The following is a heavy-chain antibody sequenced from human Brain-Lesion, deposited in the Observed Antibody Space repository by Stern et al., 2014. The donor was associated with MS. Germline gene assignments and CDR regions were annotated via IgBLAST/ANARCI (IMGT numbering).Heavy chain of an antibody. CDR2: IFPRDSNT. J-gene: IGHJ4*02. D-gene: IGHD5-12*01. CDR3: ARSPATPSGYDRFDY. V-gene: IGHV5-51*03. Sequence: EVQLVQSGAEVKKPGESLKISCEASGYLFDDYWIGWVRQMSGRGLELVAIIFPRDSNTSYSPSVQGQGTISAAKSISTAYLQWSSLRPSDPAIYYCARSPATPSGYDRFDYWGQGALVTVSS. CDR1: GYLFDDYW.